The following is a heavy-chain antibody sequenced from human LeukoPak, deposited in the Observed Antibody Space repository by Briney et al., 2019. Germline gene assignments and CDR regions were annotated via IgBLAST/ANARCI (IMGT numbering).Heavy chain of an antibody. CDR3: ARDAANSMVRGIRD. CDR1: GFTVSSNY. CDR2: IYSGGRT. D-gene: IGHD3-10*01. Sequence: GGSLRLSCAASGFTVSSNYMRWVRQAPGKGLEWGSVIYSGGRTYYSDSVKGRVTISREKSKKTLYLQMNSLRAEDTAVYYCARDAANSMVRGIRDSGQGTLVTVSS. J-gene: IGHJ4*02. V-gene: IGHV3-53*01.